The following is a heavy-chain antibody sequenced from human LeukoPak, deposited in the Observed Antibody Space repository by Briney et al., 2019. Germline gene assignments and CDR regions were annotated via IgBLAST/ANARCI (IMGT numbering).Heavy chain of an antibody. D-gene: IGHD3-3*01. CDR2: ISSSSSTI. Sequence: GGSLRLSCAASGFTFSSYSMTWVRQAPGKGLEWVSYISSSSSTIYYADSVKGRFTISRDNAKNSLYLQMNSLRAEDTAVYYCARTYYDFWSGYPLFDYWGQGTLVTVSS. CDR3: ARTYYDFWSGYPLFDY. CDR1: GFTFSSYS. V-gene: IGHV3-48*04. J-gene: IGHJ4*02.